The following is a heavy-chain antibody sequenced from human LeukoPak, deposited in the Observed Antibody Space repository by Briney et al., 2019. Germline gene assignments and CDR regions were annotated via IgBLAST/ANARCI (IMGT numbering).Heavy chain of an antibody. J-gene: IGHJ3*02. CDR1: GFTFSNFA. D-gene: IGHD1-14*01. Sequence: GGSLRLSCAASGFTFSNFAMMWVRQAPGTGLQWVSTITGYGATFYSDSGRGRLTISIQKSNNTMYLKMNSMRDDDTAMSYCAKDSEEPITPLSAFDIWGPGTMVTVSS. CDR2: ITGYGAT. CDR3: AKDSEEPITPLSAFDI. V-gene: IGHV3-23*01.